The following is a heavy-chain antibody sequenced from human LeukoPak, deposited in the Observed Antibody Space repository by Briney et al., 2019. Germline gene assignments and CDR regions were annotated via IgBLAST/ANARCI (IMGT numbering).Heavy chain of an antibody. D-gene: IGHD5/OR15-5a*01. CDR2: IYYSGTT. J-gene: IGHJ4*02. Sequence: PSETLSLTCTVSGGSINGYYWSWIRQPPGEGLEWIAYIYYSGTTNYNPSLKSRVTISVDTSKNKISLKLYSVTAADTAVYYCARHVSGDYDYWGQGTLVTVSS. CDR1: GGSINGYY. V-gene: IGHV4-59*08. CDR3: ARHVSGDYDY.